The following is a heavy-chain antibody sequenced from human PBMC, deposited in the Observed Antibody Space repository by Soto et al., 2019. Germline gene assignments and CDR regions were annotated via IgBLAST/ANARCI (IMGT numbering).Heavy chain of an antibody. V-gene: IGHV1-69*01. J-gene: IGHJ6*02. CDR1: GGTFGSYA. D-gene: IGHD5-18*01. CDR3: AMVTSGKYYYYYYGMDV. CDR2: IIPIFGTA. Sequence: VKVSCKASGGTFGSYASSWVREAPGQGLEWMGGIIPIFGTANYAQKFQGRVTITADESTSTAYMELSSLRSEDTAVYYCAMVTSGKYYYYYYGMDVWGQGATVTVSS.